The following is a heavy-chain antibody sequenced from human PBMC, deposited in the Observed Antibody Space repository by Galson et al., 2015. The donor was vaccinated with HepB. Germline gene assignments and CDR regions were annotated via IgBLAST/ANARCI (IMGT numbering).Heavy chain of an antibody. CDR2: ISSSGSTI. Sequence: SLRLSCAASGFTFSDYYMSWIRQAPGKGLEWVSYISSSGSTIYYADSVKGRFTISRDNAKNSLYLQMNSLRAEDTAVYYCARDARPDIVVVPAAPEYYYYYYGMDVWGQGTTVTVSS. CDR3: ARDARPDIVVVPAAPEYYYYYYGMDV. D-gene: IGHD2-2*01. V-gene: IGHV3-11*01. J-gene: IGHJ6*02. CDR1: GFTFSDYY.